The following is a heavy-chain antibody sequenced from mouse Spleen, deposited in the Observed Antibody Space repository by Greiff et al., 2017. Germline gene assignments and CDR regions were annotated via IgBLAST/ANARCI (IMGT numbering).Heavy chain of an antibody. CDR3: ASPWDYFDY. CDR1: GFTFSSYA. J-gene: IGHJ2*01. Sequence: EVMLVESGGGLVQPGGSLKLSCAASGFTFSSYAMSWVRQTPEKRLEWVATISSGGSYTYYPDSVKGRFTISRDNAKNTLYLQMSSLRSEDTAMYYCASPWDYFDYWGQGTTLTVSS. D-gene: IGHD4-1*01. CDR2: ISSGGSYT. V-gene: IGHV5-9-1*01.